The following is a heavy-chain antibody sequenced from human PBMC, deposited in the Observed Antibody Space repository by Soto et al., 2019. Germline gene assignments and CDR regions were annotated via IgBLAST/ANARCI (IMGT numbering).Heavy chain of an antibody. V-gene: IGHV3-74*01. J-gene: IGHJ4*02. Sequence: GGSLRLSCVGSGFTFSNYWMHWVRQAPGKGLEWVSRVKSDGGSTSYADSVKGRFTISRDNAKNTLYLQMNSLRADDTAVYYCAKPDWAYVDSFGYDYWGQGTLVTVSS. D-gene: IGHD4-17*01. CDR3: AKPDWAYVDSFGYDY. CDR1: GFTFSNYW. CDR2: VKSDGGST.